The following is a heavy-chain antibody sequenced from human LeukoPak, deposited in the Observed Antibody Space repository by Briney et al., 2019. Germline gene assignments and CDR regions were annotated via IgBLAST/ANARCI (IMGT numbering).Heavy chain of an antibody. CDR1: GYTFTSNG. CDR3: ARDRYYYGSGSYYGDAFDI. V-gene: IGHV1-18*01. Sequence: ASVKVSCKASGYTFTSNGISWVRQAPGQGLEWMGWISAYSGNTNYAQKLQGRVTMTTDTSTSTAYMELRSLRSDDTAVYYCARDRYYYGSGSYYGDAFDIWGQGTMVTVSS. CDR2: ISAYSGNT. D-gene: IGHD3-10*01. J-gene: IGHJ3*02.